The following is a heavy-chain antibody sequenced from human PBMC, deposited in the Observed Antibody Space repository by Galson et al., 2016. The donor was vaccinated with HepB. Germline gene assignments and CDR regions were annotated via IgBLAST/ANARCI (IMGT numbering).Heavy chain of an antibody. J-gene: IGHJ6*02. CDR3: AKDLGFLEWLFFDSYYYYGMDV. CDR2: ISGSGGST. CDR1: GFTFSSYA. V-gene: IGHV3-23*01. D-gene: IGHD3-3*01. Sequence: SLRLSCAASGFTFSSYAMSWVRQAPGKGLEWVSAISGSGGSTYYADSVKGRFTISRDNSKTTLSLQMNSLRAEDTAVYYCAKDLGFLEWLFFDSYYYYGMDVWGQGTTVTVSS.